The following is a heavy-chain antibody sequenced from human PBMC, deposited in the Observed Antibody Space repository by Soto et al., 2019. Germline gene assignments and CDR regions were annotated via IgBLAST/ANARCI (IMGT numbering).Heavy chain of an antibody. CDR2: INHSGST. CDR1: GGSFSCYY. D-gene: IGHD3-3*01. V-gene: IGHV4-34*01. J-gene: IGHJ5*02. Sequence: PSETMSRTCAFYGGSFSCYYLRWIRQPPGKGLEWIGEINHSGSTNYNPSLKSRVTISVETSKNQFSLKLSSVTAADTAVYYCARGKTIFGVVIISGWFDPWGQGNLVTVSS. CDR3: ARGKTIFGVVIISGWFDP.